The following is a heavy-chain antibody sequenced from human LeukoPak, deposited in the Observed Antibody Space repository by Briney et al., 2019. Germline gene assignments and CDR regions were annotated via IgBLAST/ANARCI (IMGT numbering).Heavy chain of an antibody. J-gene: IGHJ3*02. Sequence: GGSLRLSCAASGFTFSSYGMHWVRQAPGKGLEWVAVISYDGSNKYYADSVKGRFTISRDNSKNTLYLQMNSLRAEDTAVYYCACFPEYGNDAFDIWGQGTMVTVSS. CDR3: ACFPEYGNDAFDI. D-gene: IGHD1-14*01. V-gene: IGHV3-30*19. CDR2: ISYDGSNK. CDR1: GFTFSSYG.